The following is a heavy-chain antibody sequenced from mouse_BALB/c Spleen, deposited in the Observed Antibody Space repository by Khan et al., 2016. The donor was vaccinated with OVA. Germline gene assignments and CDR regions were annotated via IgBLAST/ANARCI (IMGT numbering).Heavy chain of an antibody. Sequence: QVQLQQSGAELMKPGASVKISCKATGYTFSSYWIEWVKQRPGHGLEWIGEIFPGSGSSKYNEKFKGKATFTADTSSNTAYMQFSSLTSEESAVYYRTRRGVRAVDYWEQGTLVNVSS. D-gene: IGHD2-13*01. CDR1: GYTFSSYW. CDR3: TRRGVRAVDY. J-gene: IGHJ4*01. V-gene: IGHV1-9*01. CDR2: IFPGSGSS.